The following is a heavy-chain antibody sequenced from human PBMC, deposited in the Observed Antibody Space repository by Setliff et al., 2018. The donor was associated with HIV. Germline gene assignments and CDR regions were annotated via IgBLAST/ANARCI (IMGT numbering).Heavy chain of an antibody. V-gene: IGHV3-7*01. Sequence: PGGSLRLSCVGSGFTFSNYWMSWVRQSPGKGLEWVANINQDGFKNYSVDSVKGRVTVSRDNAKNSLYLQMSDVRGEDTAVYYCVRAGATPDYYWFFDVWGRGTLVTVSS. CDR3: VRAGATPDYYWFFDV. J-gene: IGHJ2*01. CDR1: GFTFSNYW. CDR2: INQDGFKN. D-gene: IGHD1-26*01.